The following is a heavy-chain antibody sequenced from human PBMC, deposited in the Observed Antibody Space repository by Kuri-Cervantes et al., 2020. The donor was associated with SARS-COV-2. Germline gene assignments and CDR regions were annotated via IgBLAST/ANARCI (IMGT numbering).Heavy chain of an antibody. Sequence: SVKVSCKASGDTFSSYAISWVRQAPGQGLEWMGGIIPIFGTTNYAQKFQGRVTFTTDESTSTAYMELSSLRSEDTAVYYCARGYSRSSASNFGYWGQGTLVTVSS. CDR2: IIPIFGTT. V-gene: IGHV1-69*05. CDR3: ARGYSRSSASNFGY. J-gene: IGHJ4*02. D-gene: IGHD6-6*01. CDR1: GDTFSSYA.